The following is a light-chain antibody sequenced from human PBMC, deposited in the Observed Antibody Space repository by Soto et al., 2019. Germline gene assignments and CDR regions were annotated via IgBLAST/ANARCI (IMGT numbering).Light chain of an antibody. CDR1: QSISSW. CDR3: EQYNVYPLT. V-gene: IGKV1-5*03. Sequence: DIQMTQSPSTLSASVGDRVTITCRASQSISSWLAWYQQKPGKAPKLLIYKASSLESGVPSRFSGGGSGTEFTLTISSLQPDDFATYFCEQYNVYPLTFGGGTKVEIK. J-gene: IGKJ4*01. CDR2: KAS.